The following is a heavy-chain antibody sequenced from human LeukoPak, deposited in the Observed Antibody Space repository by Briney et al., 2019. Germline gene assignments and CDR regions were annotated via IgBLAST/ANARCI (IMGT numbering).Heavy chain of an antibody. J-gene: IGHJ5*02. CDR3: APSP. CDR2: INPAASVK. V-gene: IGHV3-7*01. CDR1: GFSLSSHW. Sequence: GGSLRLSCAASGFSLSSHWINWVRQAPGKGLEWVANINPAASVKYYVDSVKGRFTISRDNAKNSVYLQMNSLRVEDTAIYYCAPSPWGQGTLVTASS.